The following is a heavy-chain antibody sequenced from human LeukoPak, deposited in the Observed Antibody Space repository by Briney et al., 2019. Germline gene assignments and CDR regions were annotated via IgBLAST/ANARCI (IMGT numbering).Heavy chain of an antibody. CDR2: TRNKANSYST. V-gene: IGHV3-72*01. J-gene: IGHJ4*02. CDR3: ARGGTATFRGPYFDY. CDR1: GFTFSDHY. D-gene: IGHD5-24*01. Sequence: GGSLRLSCAASGFTFSDHYMDWVRQTPGKGLEWIGRTRNKANSYSTEYAASVKGRFTISRDESKNSLYLQMSSLKTEDTAVYFCARGGTATFRGPYFDYWGQGTLVTVSS.